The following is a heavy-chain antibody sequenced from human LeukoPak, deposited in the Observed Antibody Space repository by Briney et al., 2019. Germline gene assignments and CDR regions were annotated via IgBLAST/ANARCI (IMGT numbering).Heavy chain of an antibody. CDR2: ISPDGSTT. Sequence: GGSLRLSCAASGFSISSYWMHWVRQVPGKGLVWVSRISPDGSTTGYADSVKGRFTISRDNSKNTLYLQVNSLRAEDTAVYYCAKGGKWDVTPFDYWGQGTLVTVSS. CDR1: GFSISSYW. V-gene: IGHV3-74*01. D-gene: IGHD1-26*01. J-gene: IGHJ4*02. CDR3: AKGGKWDVTPFDY.